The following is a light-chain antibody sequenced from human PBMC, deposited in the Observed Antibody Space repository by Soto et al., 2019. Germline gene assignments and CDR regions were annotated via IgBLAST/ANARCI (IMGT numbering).Light chain of an antibody. Sequence: QSALTQPASVSGSPGQSITISCTGTRSDVGGYKYVSWYQQHPDKAPKVLIFEVSNRPSGISNRFSGSKSGNTASLTISGLQAEDEADYYCSSYTSSTTSVVFGGGTKLTVL. V-gene: IGLV2-14*01. CDR1: RSDVGGYKY. J-gene: IGLJ2*01. CDR2: EVS. CDR3: SSYTSSTTSVV.